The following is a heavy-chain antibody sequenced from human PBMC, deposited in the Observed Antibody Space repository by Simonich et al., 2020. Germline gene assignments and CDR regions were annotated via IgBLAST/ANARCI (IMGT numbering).Heavy chain of an antibody. CDR3: ANNKGWD. D-gene: IGHD1-26*01. Sequence: QVQLQESGPGLVKPSETLSLTCAVSGYSISSGYYWGWIRQPPGKGLEWIGSIYHSGSPYYNPSLKSRVTISVDTSKNQFSLKLSSVTAADTAVYYCANNKGWDWGQGTLVTVSS. CDR2: IYHSGSP. V-gene: IGHV4-38-2*01. J-gene: IGHJ4*02. CDR1: GYSISSGYY.